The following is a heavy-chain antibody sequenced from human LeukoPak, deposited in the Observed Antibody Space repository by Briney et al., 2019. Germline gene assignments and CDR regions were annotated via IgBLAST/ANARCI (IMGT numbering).Heavy chain of an antibody. Sequence: GASVKVSCKASGYTFTSYDINWVRQATGQGLEWMGWMNPNSGNTGYAQKFQGRVTMTRNTSISTAYMELSSLRSEDTAVYYCAREVTMIVVANDAFDIWGQGTMVTVSS. D-gene: IGHD3-22*01. CDR3: AREVTMIVVANDAFDI. CDR1: GYTFTSYD. V-gene: IGHV1-8*01. J-gene: IGHJ3*02. CDR2: MNPNSGNT.